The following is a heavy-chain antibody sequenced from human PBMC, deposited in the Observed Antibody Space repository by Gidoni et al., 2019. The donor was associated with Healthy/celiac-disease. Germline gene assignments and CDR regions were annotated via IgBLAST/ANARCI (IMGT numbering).Heavy chain of an antibody. V-gene: IGHV3-30*18. J-gene: IGHJ6*02. CDR3: AKGDSSSWGYYYYGMDV. CDR1: GFTFSSYG. D-gene: IGHD6-13*01. CDR2: ISYDGSNK. Sequence: QVQLVESGGGVVQPGRSLRLSCAASGFTFSSYGMHWVRQAPGKGLEWVAVISYDGSNKYYADSVKGRFTISRDNSKNTLYLQMNSLRAEDTAVYYCAKGDSSSWGYYYYGMDVWGQGTTVTVSS.